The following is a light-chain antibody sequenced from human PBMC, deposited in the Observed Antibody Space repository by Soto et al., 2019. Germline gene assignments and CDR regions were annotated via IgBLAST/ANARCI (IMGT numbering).Light chain of an antibody. CDR3: QQSYSTTWT. Sequence: DIQMNQSPSTLSASAGDRVTITCRASQGISTYLNWYQQKPGKAPKLLIYAASSLQSGVPSRFSGSGSETDFTLTISSLQPEDFATYSCQQSYSTTWTFGQGTKVDIK. CDR2: AAS. CDR1: QGISTY. V-gene: IGKV1-39*01. J-gene: IGKJ1*01.